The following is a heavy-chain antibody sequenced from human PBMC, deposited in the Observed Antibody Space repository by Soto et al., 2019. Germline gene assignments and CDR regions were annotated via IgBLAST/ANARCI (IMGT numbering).Heavy chain of an antibody. Sequence: GALRVSSAAPGFTCSSYAMSWVRQAPGKGLEWVSAISGSGGSTYYADSVKGRFTISRDNSKNTLYLQMNSLRAEDTAVYYCAKRQQLVLEYYYYYYGMDVWGQGTTVTVS. V-gene: IGHV3-23*01. CDR2: ISGSGGST. CDR3: AKRQQLVLEYYYYYYGMDV. D-gene: IGHD6-6*01. J-gene: IGHJ6*02. CDR1: GFTCSSYA.